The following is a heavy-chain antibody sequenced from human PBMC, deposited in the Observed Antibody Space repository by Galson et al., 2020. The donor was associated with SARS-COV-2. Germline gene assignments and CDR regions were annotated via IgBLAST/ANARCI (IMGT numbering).Heavy chain of an antibody. V-gene: IGHV4-59*13. CDR3: ARDVEVTTKNDAFDI. CDR1: GGSISSYY. D-gene: IGHD5-18*01. CDR2: IYYSGST. J-gene: IGHJ3*02. Sequence: ESLKISCTVSGGSISSYYWSWIRQPPGKGLEWIGYIYYSGSTNYNPSLKSRVTISVDTSKNQFSLKLSCVTAADTAVYYCARDVEVTTKNDAFDIWGQGTMVTGSS.